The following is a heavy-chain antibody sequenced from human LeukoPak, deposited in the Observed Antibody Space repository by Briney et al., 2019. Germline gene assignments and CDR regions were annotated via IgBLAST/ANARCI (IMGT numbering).Heavy chain of an antibody. D-gene: IGHD3-22*01. V-gene: IGHV3-7*01. Sequence: GESLRLSCAASGFTFTSHWLTWVRQTPGKGLQWVASIRQDGSALHYVDSLQGRFTISRDNAMNSLYLQMNSLRAEDTAVYYCARWSHDSYGFYWISSWGQGTLVTVSS. CDR1: GFTFTSHW. CDR3: ARWSHDSYGFYWISS. CDR2: IRQDGSAL. J-gene: IGHJ5*02.